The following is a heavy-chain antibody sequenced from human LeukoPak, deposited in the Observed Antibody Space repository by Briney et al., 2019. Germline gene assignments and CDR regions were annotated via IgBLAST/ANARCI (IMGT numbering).Heavy chain of an antibody. Sequence: PSQTLSLTCSVSGGSIRSGTDYWSWVRQPAGKGLEWIGRIYMSGSTDYNPSFKSRVTMSVDTSKNQLSLKLRSVTAADTAVYYSARVVWGGDYHYSMDVWGKGTTVIVSS. CDR1: GGSIRSGTDY. J-gene: IGHJ6*03. CDR3: ARVVWGGDYHYSMDV. CDR2: IYMSGST. V-gene: IGHV4-61*02. D-gene: IGHD7-27*01.